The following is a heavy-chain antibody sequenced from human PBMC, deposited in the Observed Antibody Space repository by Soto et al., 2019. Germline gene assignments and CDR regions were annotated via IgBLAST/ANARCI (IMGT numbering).Heavy chain of an antibody. CDR3: ANDGGTFYYQYGIDG. V-gene: IGHV3-30*18. CDR1: GFPFSSYG. Sequence: WGSLRLSCAASGFPFSSYGMHLVRQSPGKGLEWVAVISYDGSNKYYADSVKGRFTISRDNSKNTLYLQMNSLRAEDTAVYYCANDGGTFYYQYGIDGWYQGRTVTVSS. CDR2: ISYDGSNK. J-gene: IGHJ6*02.